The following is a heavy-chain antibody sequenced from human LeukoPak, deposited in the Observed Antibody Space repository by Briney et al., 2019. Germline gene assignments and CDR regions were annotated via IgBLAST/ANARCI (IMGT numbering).Heavy chain of an antibody. CDR3: AKGGGYEAQYYYYYLDV. CDR1: GFIFSSYG. V-gene: IGHV3-30*02. J-gene: IGHJ6*03. D-gene: IGHD5-12*01. CDR2: IRYDGRNK. Sequence: GGSLRLSCAASGFIFSSYGMHWVRQAPGKGLEWVAFIRYDGRNKYYADSVKGRFTISRDNSKNTLYLQMNSLRGEDTAVYYCAKGGGYEAQYYYYYLDVWGKGTTVTISS.